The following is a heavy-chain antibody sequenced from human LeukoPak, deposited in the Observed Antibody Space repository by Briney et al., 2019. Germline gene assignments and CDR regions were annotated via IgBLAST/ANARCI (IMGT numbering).Heavy chain of an antibody. J-gene: IGHJ4*02. D-gene: IGHD4-17*01. CDR1: GGSFSGYY. V-gene: IGHV4-34*01. Sequence: SETLSLTCAVYGGSFSGYYWSWLRQPPGKGLEWIGEINHSGSTNYNPSLKSRVTISVDTSKNQFSLKLSSVTAADAAVYYCARKPSYGDYGGFDYWGQGTLVTVSS. CDR2: INHSGST. CDR3: ARKPSYGDYGGFDY.